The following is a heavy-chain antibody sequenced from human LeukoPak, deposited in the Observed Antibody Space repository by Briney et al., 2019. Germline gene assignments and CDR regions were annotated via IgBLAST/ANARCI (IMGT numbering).Heavy chain of an antibody. J-gene: IGHJ6*04. V-gene: IGHV4-4*07. Sequence: SETLSLTCTVSGGSISSYYWSWIRQPAGKGLEWIGRIYTSGSTNYNPSLKSRVTMSVDTSKNQFSLRLSSVTAADTAVYYCARDSRSSSWPFYYGIDVWGKGTTVTVSS. CDR1: GGSISSYY. CDR2: IYTSGST. D-gene: IGHD6-13*01. CDR3: ARDSRSSSWPFYYGIDV.